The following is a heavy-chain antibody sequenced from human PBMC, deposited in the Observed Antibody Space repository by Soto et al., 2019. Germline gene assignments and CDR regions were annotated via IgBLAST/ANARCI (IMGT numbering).Heavy chain of an antibody. J-gene: IGHJ4*02. Sequence: SETLSLTCAVYGGSSSGYYWSWIRQPPGKGLEWIGEINHSGSTNYNPSLKTRVTISVDTSKYQFSLKLSSVTAADTAVYYCARATLKNRHSSSWVDYSDPGTLVTGST. V-gene: IGHV4-34*01. CDR3: ARATLKNRHSSSWVDY. CDR2: INHSGST. D-gene: IGHD6-13*01. CDR1: GGSSSGYY.